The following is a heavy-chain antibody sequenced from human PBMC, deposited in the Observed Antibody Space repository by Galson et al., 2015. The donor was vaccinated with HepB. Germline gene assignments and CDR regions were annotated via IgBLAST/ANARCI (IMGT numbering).Heavy chain of an antibody. V-gene: IGHV1-69*13. CDR2: IIPSFGTA. Sequence: SVKVSCKASGGTFSNYGISWVRQAPGQGLEWMGGIIPSFGTARYAQKFQGRVTITADESTSTAYLSLSSLRSEDTAVYYCARGGRITIFGVVGSRDDNWFDPWCQGTLVTVSS. CDR1: GGTFSNYG. D-gene: IGHD3-3*01. J-gene: IGHJ5*02. CDR3: ARGGRITIFGVVGSRDDNWFDP.